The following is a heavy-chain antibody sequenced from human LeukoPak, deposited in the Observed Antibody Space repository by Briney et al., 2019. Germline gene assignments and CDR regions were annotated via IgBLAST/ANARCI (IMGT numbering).Heavy chain of an antibody. J-gene: IGHJ6*03. CDR3: AAQKPPPNQNRRYYYYMDV. V-gene: IGHV1-69*05. Sequence: ASVKVSCKASGGTFSSYAISWVRQAPGQGLEWMGGIVPIFGTANYAQKFQGRVTITTDESTSTAYMELSSLRSEDTAVYYCAAQKPPPNQNRRYYYYMDVWGKGTTVTVSS. D-gene: IGHD1-14*01. CDR1: GGTFSSYA. CDR2: IVPIFGTA.